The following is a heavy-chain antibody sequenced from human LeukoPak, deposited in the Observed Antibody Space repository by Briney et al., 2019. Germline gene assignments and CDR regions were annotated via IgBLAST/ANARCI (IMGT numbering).Heavy chain of an antibody. J-gene: IGHJ4*02. V-gene: IGHV3-30*18. Sequence: GSLRLSRAASGFTFSSYGMHWVRQAPGKGLEWVALISYDGSNKYYADSVKGRFTISRDNSKNTLYLQMNSLRAEDTAVYYCAKGYDDFWSGYFDYWGQGTLVTVSS. CDR1: GFTFSSYG. D-gene: IGHD3-3*01. CDR2: ISYDGSNK. CDR3: AKGYDDFWSGYFDY.